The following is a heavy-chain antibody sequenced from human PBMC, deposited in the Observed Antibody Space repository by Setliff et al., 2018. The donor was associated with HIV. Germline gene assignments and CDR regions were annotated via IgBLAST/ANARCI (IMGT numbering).Heavy chain of an antibody. CDR3: ARSAMAKYSYGQSPIPSYWFFDL. CDR1: GDSISSYY. CDR2: NSTSGST. Sequence: PSETLSLTCKVSGDSISSYYWSWIRQPAGKGLEWIGRNSTSGSTNDNPSLKTRVTMSVDTSKSQFSLKLTSVTAADTAVYYCARSAMAKYSYGQSPIPSYWFFDLWGRGTLVTVSS. V-gene: IGHV4-4*07. J-gene: IGHJ2*01. D-gene: IGHD1-26*01.